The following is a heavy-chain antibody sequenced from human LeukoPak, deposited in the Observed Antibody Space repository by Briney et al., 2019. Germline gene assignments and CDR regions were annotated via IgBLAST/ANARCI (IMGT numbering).Heavy chain of an antibody. CDR1: DGSISNYY. D-gene: IGHD6-19*01. V-gene: IGHV4-59*08. Sequence: VKPPETLSLTCSVFDGSISNYYWSWIRQPPGKGLEWIGYAYYSGSTTYNPSLESRVTISVDTSKNQFSLKLTAVTAADTAVYYCARNSAVATSRSWFDPWGQGTLVTVSS. CDR3: ARNSAVATSRSWFDP. J-gene: IGHJ5*02. CDR2: AYYSGST.